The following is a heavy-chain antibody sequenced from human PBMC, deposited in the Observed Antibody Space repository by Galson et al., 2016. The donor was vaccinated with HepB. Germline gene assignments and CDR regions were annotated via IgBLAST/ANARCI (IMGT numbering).Heavy chain of an antibody. J-gene: IGHJ5*02. CDR1: GASITNDKFF. CDR2: ISYSGLT. V-gene: IGHV4-39*02. Sequence: SETLSLTCTVSGASITNDKFFWGWLRQPPGKGLEWIGSISYSGLTNYNPSLQSRLTISVDTSKDHFSLELKSVTAADTAFYFCARLTWEVLVWFDTWGQGILVTVSA. CDR3: ARLTWEVLVWFDT. D-gene: IGHD1-26*01.